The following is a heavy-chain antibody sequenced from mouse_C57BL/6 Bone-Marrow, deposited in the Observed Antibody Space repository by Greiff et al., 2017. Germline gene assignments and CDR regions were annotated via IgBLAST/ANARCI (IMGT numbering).Heavy chain of an antibody. Sequence: DVQLVESGGGLVQPGGSLSLSCAASGFTFTDYYMSWVRQPPGKALEWLGFIRNKANGYTTESSASVKGRFTISRDNSQSILYLQMNALRAEDSATYYCARPNWDWYFDVWGTGTTVTVSS. J-gene: IGHJ1*03. CDR1: GFTFTDYY. CDR2: IRNKANGYTT. CDR3: ARPNWDWYFDV. V-gene: IGHV7-3*01. D-gene: IGHD4-1*01.